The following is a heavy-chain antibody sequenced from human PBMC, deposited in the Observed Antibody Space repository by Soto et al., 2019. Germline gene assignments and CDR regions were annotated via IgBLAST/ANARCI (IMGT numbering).Heavy chain of an antibody. CDR1: GDSISSGTHY. CDR2: ISSSGNS. CDR3: VGRLTSIYTYFDS. Sequence: SETLSLTGNVSGDSISSGTHYWNWIREHPGKGLEWMGYISSSGNSYYSPSLKSRVYMSVDTSKNLFSLKLSYVTAADTAISYCVGRLTSIYTYFDSWGPGTQVTVSS. D-gene: IGHD2-8*01. V-gene: IGHV4-31*03. J-gene: IGHJ4*02.